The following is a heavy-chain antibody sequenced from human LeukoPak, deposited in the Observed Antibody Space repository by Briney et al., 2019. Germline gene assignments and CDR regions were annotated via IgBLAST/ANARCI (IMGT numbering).Heavy chain of an antibody. D-gene: IGHD6-13*01. CDR3: ARLSSSSYYYYGMDV. V-gene: IGHV4-59*08. J-gene: IGHJ6*02. Sequence: SETLSLTCTVSGGSLSSYYWSWIRQPPGKGLEWIGYIYYSGSTNHNPSLKSRVTISVDTSKNQFSLKLSPATAADTAVYYCARLSSSSYYYYGMDVWGQGTTVTVSS. CDR1: GGSLSSYY. CDR2: IYYSGST.